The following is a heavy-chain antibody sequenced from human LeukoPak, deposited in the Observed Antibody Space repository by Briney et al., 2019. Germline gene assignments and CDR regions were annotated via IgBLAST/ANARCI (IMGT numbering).Heavy chain of an antibody. CDR1: GFTFSSYA. J-gene: IGHJ4*02. CDR2: ISGSGGST. V-gene: IGHV3-23*01. D-gene: IGHD3-16*02. CDR3: AKRMITFGGVISNPIFDY. Sequence: GGSLRLSYAASGFTFSSYAMSWVRQAPGKGLEWVSAISGSGGSTYYADSVKGRFTISRDNSKNTLYLQMNSLRAEDTAVYYCAKRMITFGGVISNPIFDYWGQGTLVTVSS.